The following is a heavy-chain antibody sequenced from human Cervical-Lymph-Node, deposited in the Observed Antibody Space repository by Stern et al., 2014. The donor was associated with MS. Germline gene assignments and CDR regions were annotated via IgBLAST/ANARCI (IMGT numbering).Heavy chain of an antibody. V-gene: IGHV3-11*01. CDR3: ARDNAAAEYFEY. CDR1: GFTFSDSY. CDR2: ISSSGTTI. Sequence: VQLVESGGGLVKPGGSLRLSCAASGFTFSDSYMSWIRQAPGKGLAWVSDISSSGTTIYYADSVKGRFTISRDNAKNSMYLQMNSLRAEDTAVYYCARDNAAAEYFEYWGQGTLVTVSS. J-gene: IGHJ4*02. D-gene: IGHD6-13*01.